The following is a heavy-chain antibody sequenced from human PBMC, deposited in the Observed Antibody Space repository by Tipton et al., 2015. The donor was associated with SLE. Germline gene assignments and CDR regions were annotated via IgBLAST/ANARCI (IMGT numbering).Heavy chain of an antibody. Sequence: TLSLTCKVSAGSFTGYYWSWVRQSPTKGLEWIGEIDHTGSTNYNPALKSRVTISVDTSKNQFSLRQTSVTAADTAVYYCARVIGEKYLARFDHWGQGTLVTVSS. D-gene: IGHD3-22*01. CDR1: AGSFTGYY. CDR2: IDHTGST. V-gene: IGHV4-34*01. CDR3: ARVIGEKYLARFDH. J-gene: IGHJ4*02.